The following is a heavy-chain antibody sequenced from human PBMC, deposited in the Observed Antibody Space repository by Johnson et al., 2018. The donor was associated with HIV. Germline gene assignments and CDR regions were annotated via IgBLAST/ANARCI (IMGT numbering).Heavy chain of an antibody. Sequence: VQLVESGGGLVQPGGSLRLSCAASGFTFSSYWMSWVRQAPGKGLEWVTNIKLDGSEKYYVDSVRGRFTISRDNAKNSLYLQMNSLRAEDTAVYYCAKDLGNWDSPRSAFDMWGQGTMVTVSS. CDR3: AKDLGNWDSPRSAFDM. D-gene: IGHD1/OR15-1a*01. V-gene: IGHV3-7*01. CDR2: IKLDGSEK. J-gene: IGHJ3*02. CDR1: GFTFSSYW.